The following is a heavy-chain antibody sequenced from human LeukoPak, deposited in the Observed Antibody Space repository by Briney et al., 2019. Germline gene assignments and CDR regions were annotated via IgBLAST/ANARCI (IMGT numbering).Heavy chain of an antibody. CDR3: ARDYDVLTAYPPTQLFDP. D-gene: IGHD3-9*01. Sequence: SETLSLTCAVYGGSFSDYYWTWIRKPPGKGLEWIGEINHSGSTNYNPSLKSRVTMSVDTSKNQFSLKLNSVTAADTAVYYCARDYDVLTAYPPTQLFDPWGQGTLVTVSS. CDR1: GGSFSDYY. J-gene: IGHJ5*02. CDR2: INHSGST. V-gene: IGHV4-34*01.